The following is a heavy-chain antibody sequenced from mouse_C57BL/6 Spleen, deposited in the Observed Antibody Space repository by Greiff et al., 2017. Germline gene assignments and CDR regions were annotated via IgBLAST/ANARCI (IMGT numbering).Heavy chain of an antibody. J-gene: IGHJ3*01. V-gene: IGHV5-12*01. CDR1: GFTFSDYY. CDR2: ISNGGGST. D-gene: IGHD3-2*02. Sequence: LQQSGGGLVQPGGSLKLSCAASGFTFSDYYMYWVRQTPEKRLEWVAYISNGGGSTYYPDTVKGRFTISRDNAKNTLYLQMSRLNSEDTAMYYCARGSGYPAYWGQGTLVTVSA. CDR3: ARGSGYPAY.